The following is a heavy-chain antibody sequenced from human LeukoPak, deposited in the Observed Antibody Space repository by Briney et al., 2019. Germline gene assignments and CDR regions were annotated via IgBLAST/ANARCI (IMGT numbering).Heavy chain of an antibody. D-gene: IGHD3-3*01. Sequence: LGGSLRLSCAASGFTFSSYAMSWVRQAPGKGLEWVSAISGSGGSTYYADSVKGRFTISRDNSKNMLFLQMNSLRAEDTAVYYCAKENDFWSSQGWNWFDPWGQGTLVTVSS. J-gene: IGHJ5*02. CDR2: ISGSGGST. V-gene: IGHV3-23*01. CDR3: AKENDFWSSQGWNWFDP. CDR1: GFTFSSYA.